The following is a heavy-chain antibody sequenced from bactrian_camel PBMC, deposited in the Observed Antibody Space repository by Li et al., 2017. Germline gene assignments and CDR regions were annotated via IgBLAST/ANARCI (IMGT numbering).Heavy chain of an antibody. J-gene: IGHJ4*01. Sequence: VQLVESGGGLVQPGGSLRLSCAASGFTFSSYAMNWVRQAPGKGLEWVSVISGSGGGTTYYTGSVKGRFTISRDNAKNTVYLQMNSLKSEDTALYYCATQIGLGQGTQVTVS. CDR2: ISGSGGGTT. V-gene: IGHV3S40*01. CDR1: GFTFSSYA.